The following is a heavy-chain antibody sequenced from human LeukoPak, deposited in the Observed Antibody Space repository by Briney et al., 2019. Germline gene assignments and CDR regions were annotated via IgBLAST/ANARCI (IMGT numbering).Heavy chain of an antibody. CDR3: ARDFLRIAARPGWFDP. V-gene: IGHV4-59*12. CDR1: GGSISSYY. CDR2: IYYSGST. J-gene: IGHJ5*02. Sequence: SETLSLTCTVSGGSISSYYWSWIRQPPGKGLEWIGYIYYSGSTNYNPSLKSRVTISVDTSKNQFSLKLSSVTAADTAVYYCARDFLRIAARPGWFDPWGQGTLVTVSS. D-gene: IGHD6-6*01.